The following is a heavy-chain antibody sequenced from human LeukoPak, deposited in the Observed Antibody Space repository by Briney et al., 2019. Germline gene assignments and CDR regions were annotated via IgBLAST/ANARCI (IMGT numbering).Heavy chain of an antibody. CDR2: INPSGGST. V-gene: IGHV1-46*03. CDR1: GYTFTSYY. Sequence: ASVKVSCKASGYTFTSYYMHWVRRAPGQGLEWMGIINPSGGSTSYAQKFQGRVTMTRDTSTSTVYMELSSLRSEDTAVYYCARALYRSGSSYIPDFDYWGQGTLVTVSS. CDR3: ARALYRSGSSYIPDFDY. D-gene: IGHD3-10*01. J-gene: IGHJ4*02.